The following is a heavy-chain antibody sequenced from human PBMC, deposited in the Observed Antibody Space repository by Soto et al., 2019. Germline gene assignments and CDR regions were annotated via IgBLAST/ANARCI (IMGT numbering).Heavy chain of an antibody. V-gene: IGHV3-11*01. CDR1: GFTFSDYY. J-gene: IGHJ4*02. CDR3: ASDPYYYASGY. D-gene: IGHD3-10*01. CDR2: ISGSGNTI. Sequence: QVQLVESGGGLVKPGGSLRLSCAASGFTFSDYYMTWIHQPPGKGLEWLSYISGSGNTIYYADSVKGRFTVSRDNARNSLYLQMNSLRAEDTAFYYCASDPYYYASGYWGQGTLVTVSS.